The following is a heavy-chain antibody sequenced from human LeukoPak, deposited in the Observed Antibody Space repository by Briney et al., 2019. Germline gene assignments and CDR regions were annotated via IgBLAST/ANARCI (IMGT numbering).Heavy chain of an antibody. CDR1: GYTFTSYG. Sequence: ASVKLSCKASGYTFTSYGISWVRQAPGQGLEWMGWISAYNGNTNYAQKLQGRVTTTTDTSTSTAYMELRSLRSEDTAVYYCARGDVYSSGWYGLGYWGQGTLVTVSS. V-gene: IGHV1-18*01. D-gene: IGHD6-19*01. CDR3: ARGDVYSSGWYGLGY. CDR2: ISAYNGNT. J-gene: IGHJ4*02.